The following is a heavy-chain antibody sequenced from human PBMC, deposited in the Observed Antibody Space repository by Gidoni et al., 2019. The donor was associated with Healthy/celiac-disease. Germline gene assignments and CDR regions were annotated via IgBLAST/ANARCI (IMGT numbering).Heavy chain of an antibody. CDR2: IDYSGST. V-gene: IGHV4-30-4*01. Sequence: QVQLQESGPGLVKPAQTLSLTCTVSGGSISSVNYYWSWIRQPPGKGLEWIWYIDYSGSTYYNPSLKSRVTISVDTSKNQFSLKLSSVTAADTAVYYCDRGDYYDSAFDIWGQGTMVTVSS. CDR3: DRGDYYDSAFDI. CDR1: GGSISSVNYY. J-gene: IGHJ3*02. D-gene: IGHD3-22*01.